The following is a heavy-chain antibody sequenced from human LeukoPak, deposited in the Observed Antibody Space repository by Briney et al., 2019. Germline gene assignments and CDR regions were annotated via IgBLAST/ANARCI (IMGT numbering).Heavy chain of an antibody. V-gene: IGHV1-2*02. CDR1: GYTFTGYY. D-gene: IGHD7-27*01. CDR2: INPNSGGT. Sequence: ASVKVSCKASGYTFTGYYMHLVRQAPGQGLEWMGWINPNSGGTNYAQKFQGRVTMTRDTSISTAYMELSRLRSDDTAVYYCARASHSGDEVGYWGQGTLVTVSS. CDR3: ARASHSGDEVGY. J-gene: IGHJ4*02.